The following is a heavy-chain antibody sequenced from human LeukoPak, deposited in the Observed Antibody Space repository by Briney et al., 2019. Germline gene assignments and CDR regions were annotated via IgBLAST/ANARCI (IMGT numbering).Heavy chain of an antibody. D-gene: IGHD6-13*01. J-gene: IGHJ4*02. V-gene: IGHV3-30*02. CDR3: AKDTGRWVYSTRNHYFDY. Sequence: GGSLRLSCAASGFTFSSYGVHWVREAPGKGLEWVAFIRYDGSNKYYADSVKGRFTIYRDNSQNTLYLQMNSMRAEETAVYYCAKDTGRWVYSTRNHYFDYWGKGTLVTVSS. CDR2: IRYDGSNK. CDR1: GFTFSSYG.